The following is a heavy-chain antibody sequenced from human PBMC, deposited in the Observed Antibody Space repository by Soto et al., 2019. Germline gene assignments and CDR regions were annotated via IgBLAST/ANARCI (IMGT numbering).Heavy chain of an antibody. CDR2: IIPIFGTA. V-gene: IGHV1-69*13. Sequence: ASVKVSCKASGGTFSSYAISWVRQAPGQGLEWMGGIIPIFGTANYAQKFQDRVTITADESTSTAYMELSSLRSEDTAVYYCARADNSYGYVSYYFYYGMDVWGQGTTVTVSS. D-gene: IGHD5-18*01. J-gene: IGHJ6*02. CDR3: ARADNSYGYVSYYFYYGMDV. CDR1: GGTFSSYA.